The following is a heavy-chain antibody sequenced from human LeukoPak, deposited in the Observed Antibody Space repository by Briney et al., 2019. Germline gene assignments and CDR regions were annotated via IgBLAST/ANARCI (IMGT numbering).Heavy chain of an antibody. D-gene: IGHD6-19*01. Sequence: ASVKVSCKASGYTFTGYYMHWVRQAPGQGLEWMGWINPNSGGTNYAQKFQGRVTMTRDTSISTAYMELSRLRSDDTAVYYCAAAYSSGWYSPYYWGQGTLVTVSS. CDR3: AAAYSSGWYSPYY. CDR1: GYTFTGYY. CDR2: INPNSGGT. J-gene: IGHJ4*02. V-gene: IGHV1-2*02.